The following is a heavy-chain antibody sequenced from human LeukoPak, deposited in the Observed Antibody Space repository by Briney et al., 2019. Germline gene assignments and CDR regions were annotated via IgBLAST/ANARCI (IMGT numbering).Heavy chain of an antibody. V-gene: IGHV3-74*01. CDR2: INSDGTDI. J-gene: IGHJ1*01. CDR1: GFTFSGYW. Sequence: GGSLRLSCAAPGFTFSGYWLHWVRQAPGKGLEWVARINSDGTDISYGDSVKGRFTISRDNAKNTLYLQLNRLRVEDTAVYYCAVLGYYDSSKYYAHFQHWGQGTLVTVSS. D-gene: IGHD3-22*01. CDR3: AVLGYYDSSKYYAHFQH.